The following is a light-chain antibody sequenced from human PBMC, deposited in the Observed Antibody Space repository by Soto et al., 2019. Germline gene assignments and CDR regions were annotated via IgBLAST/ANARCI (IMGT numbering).Light chain of an antibody. CDR3: SSFAGSNIWV. CDR1: SSDIGGYNY. V-gene: IGLV2-8*01. J-gene: IGLJ3*02. CDR2: EVT. Sequence: QSALTQPASVSGSPGQSITISCTGTSSDIGGYNYVSWYQQHPGKAPKLMIHEVTKRPSGVPDRFSGSKSGNTASLTVSGLQAEDEADYYCSSFAGSNIWVFGGGTKVTVL.